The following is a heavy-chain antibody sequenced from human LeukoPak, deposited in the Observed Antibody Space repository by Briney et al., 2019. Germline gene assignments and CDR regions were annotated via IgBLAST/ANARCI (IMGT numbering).Heavy chain of an antibody. Sequence: GGSLRLSCAASGFTFSSYSMNWVRQAPGKGLEWVSSISSSSSYIYYADSVKGRFTISRDNAKNSLYLQMNSLRAEDTAVYYCARDAGDYYDPRGDAFDIWGQGTMVTVSS. D-gene: IGHD3-22*01. J-gene: IGHJ3*02. V-gene: IGHV3-21*01. CDR1: GFTFSSYS. CDR3: ARDAGDYYDPRGDAFDI. CDR2: ISSSSSYI.